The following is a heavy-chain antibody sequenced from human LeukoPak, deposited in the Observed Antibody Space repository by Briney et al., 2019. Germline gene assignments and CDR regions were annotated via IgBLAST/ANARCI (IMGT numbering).Heavy chain of an antibody. CDR2: MNPNSGNT. D-gene: IGHD3-16*02. Sequence: ASVKVSCKASGYTFTSYDINWVRQATGQGLEWMGWMNPNSGNTGYAQKFQGRVTITRNTSISTAYMELSSLRSEDTAVYYCARSLYVWGSYRRHDAFDIWGQGTMVTVSS. J-gene: IGHJ3*02. CDR1: GYTFTSYD. V-gene: IGHV1-8*03. CDR3: ARSLYVWGSYRRHDAFDI.